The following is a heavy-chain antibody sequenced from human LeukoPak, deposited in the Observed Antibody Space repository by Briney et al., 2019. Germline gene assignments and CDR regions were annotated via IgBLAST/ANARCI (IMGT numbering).Heavy chain of an antibody. CDR3: TMSYYDFWGGSSD. V-gene: IGHV1-69-2*01. Sequence: ATVKISRKASGYTFTDYYMHWVQQAPGKGLEWMGRVDPEDGETFYAEKFQGRVTISADTSTDTAYMELSSLRSEDTAVYYCTMSYYDFWGGSSDWGQGKLVTVSS. D-gene: IGHD3-3*01. CDR2: VDPEDGET. J-gene: IGHJ4*02. CDR1: GYTFTDYY.